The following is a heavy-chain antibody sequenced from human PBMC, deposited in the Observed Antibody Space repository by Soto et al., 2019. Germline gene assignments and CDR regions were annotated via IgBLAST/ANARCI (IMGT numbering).Heavy chain of an antibody. V-gene: IGHV3-15*01. Sequence: GGSLRLSCAASGFTFSNAWMIWVRQAPGKGLEWVGRIKSKTDGGTTDYAAPVKGRFTISRDDSKNTLYLQMNSLKTEDTAVYYCTTKQQWLVLYYFDYWGQGTLVTVSS. CDR3: TTKQQWLVLYYFDY. CDR2: IKSKTDGGTT. J-gene: IGHJ4*02. D-gene: IGHD6-19*01. CDR1: GFTFSNAW.